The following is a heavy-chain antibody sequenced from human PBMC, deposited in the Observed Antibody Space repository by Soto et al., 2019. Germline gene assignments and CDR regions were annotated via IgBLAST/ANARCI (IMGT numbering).Heavy chain of an antibody. J-gene: IGHJ4*02. Sequence: SETLSLTCTVSGGSVSSGSYYWSWIRQPPGKGLEWIGYIYYSGSTNYNPSLKSRVTISVDTSKNQFSLKLSSVTAADTAVYYCARLGAVAGRVDYWGQGTLVTVSS. CDR1: GGSVSSGSYY. V-gene: IGHV4-61*01. CDR3: ARLGAVAGRVDY. D-gene: IGHD6-19*01. CDR2: IYYSGST.